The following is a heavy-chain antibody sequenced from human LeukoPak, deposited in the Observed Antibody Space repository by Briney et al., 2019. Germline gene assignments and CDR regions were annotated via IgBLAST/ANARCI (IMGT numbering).Heavy chain of an antibody. CDR3: ARGAYNYGPIYWHFDL. CDR2: IAGSDTQT. J-gene: IGHJ2*01. CDR1: GFTLSSQS. Sequence: GGSLRHSCTVSGFTLSSQSMRWVRQAPGKGLEWVSSIAGSDTQTLYVDSVKGRFTNSRDHSKKTLSLQMYSLGAEHSAVYYCARGAYNYGPIYWHFDLWGRGNLVTVSS. D-gene: IGHD5-18*01. V-gene: IGHV3-23*05.